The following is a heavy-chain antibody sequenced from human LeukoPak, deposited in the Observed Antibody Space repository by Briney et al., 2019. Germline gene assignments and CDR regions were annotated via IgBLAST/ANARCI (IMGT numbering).Heavy chain of an antibody. CDR2: IYSGGST. V-gene: IGHV3-53*01. CDR1: GFTVSSNY. D-gene: IGHD2-15*01. Sequence: LPGGSLRLSCAASGFTVSSNYMSWVRQAPGKGLEWVSVIYSGGSTYYADSVKGRFTISRDNSKNTLYLQMNSLRAEDTAVYYCARDRLVVSDAFDIWGQGTMVTVSS. J-gene: IGHJ3*02. CDR3: ARDRLVVSDAFDI.